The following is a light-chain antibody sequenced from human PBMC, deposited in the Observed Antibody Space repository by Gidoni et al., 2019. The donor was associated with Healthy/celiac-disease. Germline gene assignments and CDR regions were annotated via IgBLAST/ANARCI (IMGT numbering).Light chain of an antibody. CDR1: QSVSIY. V-gene: IGKV3-11*01. CDR2: DAS. Sequence: EIVLTQSPATLSLSPGERATLSCRASQSVSIYLAWYQQKPRQAPRLLIYDASNRAMGIPARFSCSGSGTDFTLTISSLEPEDFAVYYCQKRSNWTRRITFGGGTKVEIK. J-gene: IGKJ4*01. CDR3: QKRSNWTRRIT.